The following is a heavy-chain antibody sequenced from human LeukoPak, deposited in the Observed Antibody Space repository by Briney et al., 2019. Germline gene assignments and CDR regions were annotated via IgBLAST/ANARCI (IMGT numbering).Heavy chain of an antibody. CDR3: ARLDYGDYKWFDP. D-gene: IGHD4-17*01. Sequence: PSETLSLTCAVSGGSISGGGYSWSWIRQPPGEGLEWIGYIYHSGSTYYNPSLKSRVTISVDRSKNQFSLKLSSVTAADTAVYYCARLDYGDYKWFDPWGQGTLVTVSS. V-gene: IGHV4-30-2*01. CDR2: IYHSGST. CDR1: GGSISGGGYS. J-gene: IGHJ5*02.